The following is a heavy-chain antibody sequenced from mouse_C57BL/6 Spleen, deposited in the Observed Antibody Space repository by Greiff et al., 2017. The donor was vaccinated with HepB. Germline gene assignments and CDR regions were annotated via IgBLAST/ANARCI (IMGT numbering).Heavy chain of an antibody. Sequence: VQLKQSGPVLVKPGASVKMSCKASGYTFTDYYMNWVKQSHGKSLEWIGVINPYNGGTSYNQKFKGKATLTVDKSSSTAYMELNSLTSEDSAVYYCARDEYYFDYWGQGTTLTVSS. V-gene: IGHV1-19*01. CDR1: GYTFTDYY. CDR3: ARDEYYFDY. J-gene: IGHJ2*01. CDR2: INPYNGGT.